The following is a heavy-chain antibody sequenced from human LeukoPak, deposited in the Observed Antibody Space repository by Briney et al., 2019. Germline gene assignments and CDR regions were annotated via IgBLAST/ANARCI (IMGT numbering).Heavy chain of an antibody. CDR3: AREDVNWGYYYSGMDV. Sequence: ASVKVSCKASGYTFTSYDINWVRQAPGQGLEWMGRIIPILGIANYAQKFQGRVTITADKSTSTAYMELSSLRSEDTAVYYCAREDVNWGYYYSGMDVWGQGTTVTVSS. V-gene: IGHV1-69*04. CDR1: GYTFTSYD. CDR2: IIPILGIA. J-gene: IGHJ6*02. D-gene: IGHD7-27*01.